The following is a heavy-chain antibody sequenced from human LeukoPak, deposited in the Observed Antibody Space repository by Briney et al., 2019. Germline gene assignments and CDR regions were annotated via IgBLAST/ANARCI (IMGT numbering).Heavy chain of an antibody. V-gene: IGHV1-18*01. CDR1: GFTFTSYD. J-gene: IGHJ4*02. CDR3: ARAKAEGADY. D-gene: IGHD3-16*01. Sequence: VASVTVSCKTSGFTFTSYDINWVRQAPGQGLEWMGWISGYNDNTNYAQKFQGRVTMTTDTSTTTVYMEMRSLRSDDTAVYYCARAKAEGADYWGQGTLVTVSS. CDR2: ISGYNDNT.